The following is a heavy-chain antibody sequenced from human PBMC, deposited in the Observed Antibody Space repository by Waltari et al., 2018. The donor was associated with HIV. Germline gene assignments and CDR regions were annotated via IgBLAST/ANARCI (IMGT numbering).Heavy chain of an antibody. V-gene: IGHV4-4*07. J-gene: IGHJ5*02. CDR1: GGSISSYY. D-gene: IGHD6-13*01. CDR3: ARAAAGQFDWFDP. CDR2: IYTSGST. Sequence: QVQLQESGPGLVKPSETLSLTCPVSGGSISSYYWRWIRQPAGKGLEGIGRIYTSGSTNYNPSLKSRVTMSVDTSKNQFSLKLSSVTAADTAVYYCARAAAGQFDWFDPWGQGTLVTVSS.